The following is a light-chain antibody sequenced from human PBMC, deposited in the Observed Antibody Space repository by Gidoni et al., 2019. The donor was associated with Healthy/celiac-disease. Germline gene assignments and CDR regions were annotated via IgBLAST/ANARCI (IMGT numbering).Light chain of an antibody. Sequence: EIILTQSPGTLSVSPRERATLFCRATQPVSGNFLAWYQQKPGQPPSLLIYDTSRRATGVPDRFSGSGSGTDFSLLISRLQTEDSALYYCQQYGASPLTFGGGTRVEI. CDR2: DTS. CDR3: QQYGASPLT. CDR1: QPVSGNF. V-gene: IGKV3-20*01. J-gene: IGKJ4*01.